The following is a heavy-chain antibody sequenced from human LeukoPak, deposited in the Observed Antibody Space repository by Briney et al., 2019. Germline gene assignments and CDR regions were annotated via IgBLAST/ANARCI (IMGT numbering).Heavy chain of an antibody. CDR2: ISSSGSTI. CDR3: ARGIAAPYWYYGMDV. D-gene: IGHD6-13*01. V-gene: IGHV3-11*04. CDR1: GFTVSSNY. Sequence: GGSLRLSCAASGFTVSSNYMSWLRQAPGKGLEWVSYISSSGSTIYYADSVKGRFTISRDNAKNSLYLQMNSLRAEDTAVYYCARGIAAPYWYYGMDVWGQGTTVTVSS. J-gene: IGHJ6*02.